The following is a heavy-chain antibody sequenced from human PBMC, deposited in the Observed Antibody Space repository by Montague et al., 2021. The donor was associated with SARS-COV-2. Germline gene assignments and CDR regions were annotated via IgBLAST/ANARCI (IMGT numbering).Heavy chain of an antibody. J-gene: IGHJ3*01. CDR1: GGSIDNYF. CDR3: ALSLRYFDWADAFDV. V-gene: IGHV4-59*13. D-gene: IGHD3-9*01. CDR2: IYNSGST. Sequence: SETLSLTCTASGGSIDNYFWSWIRQPPGKGLEWIGYIYNSGSTNYNPSLKGRVTMSGATSNNQISLKLSSVTAADTAVYYCALSLRYFDWADAFDVWGQGTMVIVSS.